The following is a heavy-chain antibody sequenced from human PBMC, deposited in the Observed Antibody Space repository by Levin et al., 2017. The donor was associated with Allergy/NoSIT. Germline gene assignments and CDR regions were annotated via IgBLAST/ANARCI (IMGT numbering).Heavy chain of an antibody. V-gene: IGHV3-7*04. CDR2: IKQDGSEK. D-gene: IGHD2-15*01. J-gene: IGHJ4*02. CDR1: GFTFSSYW. CDR3: AREKSGGSPFDY. Sequence: LSLTCAASGFTFSSYWMSWVRQAPGKGLEWVANIKQDGSEKYYVDSVKGRFTISRDNAKNSLYLQMNSLRAEDTAVYYCAREKSGGSPFDYWGQGTLVTVSS.